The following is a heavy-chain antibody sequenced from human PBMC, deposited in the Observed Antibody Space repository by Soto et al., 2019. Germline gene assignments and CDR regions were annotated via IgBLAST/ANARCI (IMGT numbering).Heavy chain of an antibody. V-gene: IGHV3-7*01. D-gene: IGHD2-15*01. CDR1: GFTFSSYW. Sequence: GGSLRLSCAASGFTFSSYWMSWVRQAPGKGLEWVANIKQDGSEKYYVDSVKGRFTISRDNAKNSLYLQMNSLRAEDTAVYYCARIDIVVVVAGYDYWGQGTLVTVSS. CDR2: IKQDGSEK. J-gene: IGHJ4*02. CDR3: ARIDIVVVVAGYDY.